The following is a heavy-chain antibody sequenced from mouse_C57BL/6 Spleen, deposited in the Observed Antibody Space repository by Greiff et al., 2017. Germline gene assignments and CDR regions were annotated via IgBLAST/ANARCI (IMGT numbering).Heavy chain of an antibody. CDR2: IDPSDSYT. CDR3: ARRGWDPYYAMDY. D-gene: IGHD4-1*01. Sequence: VQLQQSGAELVKPGASVKLSCKASGYTFTSYWMQWVKQRPGQGLEWIGEIDPSDSYTNYNQKFKGKATLTVDTSSSTAYMQLSSLTSEDSAVYYCARRGWDPYYAMDYWGQGTSVTVSS. J-gene: IGHJ4*01. V-gene: IGHV1-50*01. CDR1: GYTFTSYW.